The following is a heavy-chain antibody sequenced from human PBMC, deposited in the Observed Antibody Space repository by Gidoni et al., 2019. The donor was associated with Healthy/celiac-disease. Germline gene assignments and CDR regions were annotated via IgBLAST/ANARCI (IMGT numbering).Heavy chain of an antibody. CDR3: ASVPTTYSSARGAFDI. V-gene: IGHV3-53*02. Sequence: EVQLVETGGGLIQPGGSLRLSCAASGFTVSSNYMSWVGQAPGKGLEWVSFIYSGGSTYYADSVKGRFTISRDNSKNTLYLQMNSLRAEDTAVYYCASVPTTYSSARGAFDIWGQGTMVTVSS. CDR2: IYSGGST. D-gene: IGHD6-25*01. CDR1: GFTVSSNY. J-gene: IGHJ3*02.